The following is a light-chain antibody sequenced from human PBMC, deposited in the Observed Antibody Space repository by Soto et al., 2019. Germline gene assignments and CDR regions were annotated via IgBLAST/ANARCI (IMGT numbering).Light chain of an antibody. J-gene: IGKJ1*01. CDR3: QQYNNGWT. V-gene: IGKV3-15*01. CDR1: QSVSSN. Sequence: EIVMTQSPATLSVSPGERATLSCRARQSVSSNLAWYQQKPGQAPRLLIYGASTRATGIPARFSGSGSGTEFTLTIRSLQSEDFAVYYCQQYNNGWTFGQGTKVEIK. CDR2: GAS.